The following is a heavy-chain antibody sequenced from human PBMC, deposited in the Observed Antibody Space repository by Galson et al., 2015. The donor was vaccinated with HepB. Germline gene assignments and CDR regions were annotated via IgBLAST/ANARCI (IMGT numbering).Heavy chain of an antibody. CDR2: ISYDGSNK. CDR3: ARDGSLWFGELLNKDAFDI. CDR1: GFTFSSYA. Sequence: SLRLSCAASGFTFSSYAMHWVRQAPGKGLERVAVISYDGSNKYYADSVKGRFTISRDNSKNTLYLQMNSLRAEDTAVYYCARDGSLWFGELLNKDAFDIWGQGTMVTVSS. V-gene: IGHV3-30*04. J-gene: IGHJ3*02. D-gene: IGHD3-10*01.